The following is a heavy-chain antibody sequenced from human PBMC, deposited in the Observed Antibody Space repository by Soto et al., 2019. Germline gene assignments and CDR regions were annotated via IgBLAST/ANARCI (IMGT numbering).Heavy chain of an antibody. CDR3: ARAYSGQLPRRADYYYAMDV. J-gene: IGHJ6*02. CDR2: IGAADDP. CDR1: VFTVSTYD. D-gene: IGHD2-2*01. Sequence: AGGALRVSCAASVFTVSTYDMHRVRQATGKGLEWVSAIGAADDPYYSGSVKGRFTISRENAKSSLSLQMNSLRVGDTAVYYCARAYSGQLPRRADYYYAMDVWGPGTTVTVSS. V-gene: IGHV3-13*05.